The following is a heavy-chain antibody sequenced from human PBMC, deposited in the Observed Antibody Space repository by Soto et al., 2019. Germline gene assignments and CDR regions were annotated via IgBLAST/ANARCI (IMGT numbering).Heavy chain of an antibody. D-gene: IGHD3-22*01. CDR3: AKPSLGYSDTRYWYFDL. V-gene: IGHV3-23*01. J-gene: IGHJ2*01. CDR2: ITSAGASA. CDR1: GFTFSSYP. Sequence: EVQLLESGGGLVQPGGSVRLSCVASGFTFSSYPMNWVRQAPGKGLEWVSGITSAGASAYYADSVKGRFTISRDNSKNPLYLHMTSLRADDTAVYYCAKPSLGYSDTRYWYFDLWGRGTLVTVSS.